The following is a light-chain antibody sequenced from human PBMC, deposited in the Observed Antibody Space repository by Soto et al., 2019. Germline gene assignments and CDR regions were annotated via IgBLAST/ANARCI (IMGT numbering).Light chain of an antibody. V-gene: IGKV1-5*01. Sequence: DIQMTQSPSSLSASVGDRVTITCRASQSISSYLNWYQQKPGKAPKLLIYDASSLESGVPSRFSSSGSGTEFTLTISILQPEDFAIYYCQQYNRYLTFXQGTKVDIK. CDR3: QQYNRYLT. CDR2: DAS. CDR1: QSISSY. J-gene: IGKJ1*01.